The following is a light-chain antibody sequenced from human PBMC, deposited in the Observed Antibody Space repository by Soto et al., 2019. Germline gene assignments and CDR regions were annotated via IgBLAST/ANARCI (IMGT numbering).Light chain of an antibody. Sequence: EGVMTQSPATLSLSPGERATLSCRASQSVSSFLAWYHQIPGQAPRLLIYGASTRATGVPARFSGSGSGTEFTLTISSLQSEDFGLYYCQQYKTWPPLFGPGTKVDIK. CDR2: GAS. CDR3: QQYKTWPPL. J-gene: IGKJ3*01. CDR1: QSVSSF. V-gene: IGKV3D-15*01.